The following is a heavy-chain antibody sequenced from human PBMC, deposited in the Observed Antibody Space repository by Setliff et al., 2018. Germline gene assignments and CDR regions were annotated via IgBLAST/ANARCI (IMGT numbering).Heavy chain of an antibody. CDR1: GGTFSSYA. V-gene: IGHV1-69*13. CDR3: ARAPMVRGVIIPSWHYYYYMDV. CDR2: IIPIFGTA. D-gene: IGHD3-10*01. Sequence: GASVKVSCKASGGTFSSYAISWVRQAPGQGLEWMGGIIPIFGTANYAQKFQGRVTITANESTSTAYMELSSLRSEDTAVYYCARAPMVRGVIIPSWHYYYYMDVWGKGTTVTVSS. J-gene: IGHJ6*03.